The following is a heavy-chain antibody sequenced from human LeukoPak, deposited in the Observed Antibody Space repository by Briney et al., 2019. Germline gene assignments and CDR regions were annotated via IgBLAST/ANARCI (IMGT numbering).Heavy chain of an antibody. CDR2: IYHSGST. CDR3: ARVACSSTSCYAADY. CDR1: GGSISSGGYS. J-gene: IGHJ4*02. V-gene: IGHV4-30-2*01. D-gene: IGHD2-2*01. Sequence: SETLSLTCAVSGGSISSGGYSWSWIRQPPGKGLEWIGYIYHSGSTYYNPSLMSRVTISVDRSKNQFSLKLSSVTAADTAVYYCARVACSSTSCYAADYWGQGTLVTVSS.